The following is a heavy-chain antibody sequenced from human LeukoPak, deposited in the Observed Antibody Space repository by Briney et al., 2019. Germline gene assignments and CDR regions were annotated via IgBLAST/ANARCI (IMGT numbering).Heavy chain of an antibody. Sequence: GGSLRLSCAASGFTFSSYPMSWVRQAPGKGLEWVSAISGSEGSTYYADSVKGRVTISRDKSKNTRYLQMNSLRAEDTAVYYCAKDRYYYGSGSPLDWFDPWGQGTLATVSS. CDR1: GFTFSSYP. D-gene: IGHD3-10*01. J-gene: IGHJ5*02. CDR3: AKDRYYYGSGSPLDWFDP. V-gene: IGHV3-23*01. CDR2: ISGSEGST.